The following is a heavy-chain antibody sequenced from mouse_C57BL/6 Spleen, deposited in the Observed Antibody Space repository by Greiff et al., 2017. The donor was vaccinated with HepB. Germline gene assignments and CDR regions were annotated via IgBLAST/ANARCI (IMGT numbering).Heavy chain of an antibody. D-gene: IGHD1-1*01. CDR2: IWTGGGT. CDR3: AREGNYYGSSPAWFAY. J-gene: IGHJ3*01. V-gene: IGHV2-9-1*01. CDR1: GFSLTSYA. Sequence: QVQLQQSGPGLVAPSQRLSITCTVSGFSLTSYAISWVRQPPGKGLEWLGVIWTGGGTNYNSALKSRLSISKDNSKSQVFLKMNSLQTDDTARYYCAREGNYYGSSPAWFAYWGQGTLVTVSA.